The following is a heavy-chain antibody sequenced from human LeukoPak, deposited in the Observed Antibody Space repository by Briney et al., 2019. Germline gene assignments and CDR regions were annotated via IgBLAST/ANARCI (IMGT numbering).Heavy chain of an antibody. V-gene: IGHV1-18*01. D-gene: IGHD3-22*01. J-gene: IGHJ4*02. CDR3: ARDYYDSSGYSVPSEFDY. Sequence: ASVTVSCKASGYTFTSYGISWVRQAPGQGLEWMGWISAYNGNTNYAQKLQGRVTMTPDTSTSTAYVELRSLRSDDTAVYYCARDYYDSSGYSVPSEFDYWGQGTLVTVSS. CDR2: ISAYNGNT. CDR1: GYTFTSYG.